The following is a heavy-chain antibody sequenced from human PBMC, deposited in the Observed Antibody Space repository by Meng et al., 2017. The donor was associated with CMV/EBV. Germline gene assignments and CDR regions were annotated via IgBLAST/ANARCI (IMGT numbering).Heavy chain of an antibody. CDR3: ARDVSSSWYVEYFQH. CDR1: GFTFDDYA. Sequence: GGSLRLSCAASGFTFDDYAMHWVRQAPGKGLEWVSGISWNSGSIGYADSVKGRFTISRDNAKNSLYLQMNSLRAEDTAVYYCARDVSSSWYVEYFQHWGQGTLVTVSS. CDR2: ISWNSGSI. D-gene: IGHD6-13*01. J-gene: IGHJ1*01. V-gene: IGHV3-9*01.